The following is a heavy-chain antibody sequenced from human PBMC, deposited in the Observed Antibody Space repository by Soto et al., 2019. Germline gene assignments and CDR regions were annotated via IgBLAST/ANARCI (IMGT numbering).Heavy chain of an antibody. CDR1: GCSISSGGYS. V-gene: IGHV4-30-2*01. CDR3: ARQAQWEQQAVGVWFDP. CDR2: IYHSGST. D-gene: IGHD1-26*01. J-gene: IGHJ5*02. Sequence: QLQLQESGSGLVKPSQTLSLTCAVSGCSISSGGYSWRWIRQPPGKGLEWIGYIYHSGSTYYNPFLKSRVTIAVDRSKNQFSLKLSSVTAADTAVYYCARQAQWEQQAVGVWFDPWGQGTLVTVSS.